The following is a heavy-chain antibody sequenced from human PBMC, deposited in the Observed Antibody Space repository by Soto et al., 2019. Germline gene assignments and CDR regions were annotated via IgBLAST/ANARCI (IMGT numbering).Heavy chain of an antibody. V-gene: IGHV3-48*02. D-gene: IGHD4-4*01. CDR3: ARDNSNYYGMDV. CDR1: GFIFSSYS. J-gene: IGHJ6*02. CDR2: ISSSSSTI. Sequence: GGSLRLSCAASGFIFSSYSMNWVRQAPGEGLEWVSYISSSSSTIYYADSVKGRFTISRDNAKNSLYLQMDSLRKEDTAVYYCARDNSNYYGMDVWGQGTTVTVSS.